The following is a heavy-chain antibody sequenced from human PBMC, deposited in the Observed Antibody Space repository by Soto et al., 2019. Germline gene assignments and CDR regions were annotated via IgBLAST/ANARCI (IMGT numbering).Heavy chain of an antibody. CDR1: GFIFSTYG. J-gene: IGHJ4*02. V-gene: IGHV3-30*03. Sequence: QVQLVESGGGVVQPGGSLRLSCATSGFIFSTYGMQWVRQSPGEGLEWVAVMANDGSYQYYADSVKGRFTISRDNSKNTLYLQMDSLRREDTAVYYCARSIGGSSYYPPDYWGQGILVTVSS. CDR3: ARSIGGSSYYPPDY. CDR2: MANDGSYQ. D-gene: IGHD2-15*01.